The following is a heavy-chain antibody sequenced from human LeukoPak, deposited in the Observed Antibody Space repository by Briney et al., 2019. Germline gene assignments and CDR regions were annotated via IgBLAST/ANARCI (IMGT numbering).Heavy chain of an antibody. Sequence: GGSLRLSCAASGFTFSSYAMSWVRQAPGKGLEWVANIKQDGSEKYYVDSVKGRFTISRDNAKNSLYLQMNSLRAEDTAVYYCAGFLSAAWGQGTLVTVSS. CDR3: AGFLSAA. V-gene: IGHV3-7*01. D-gene: IGHD6-25*01. CDR1: GFTFSSYA. CDR2: IKQDGSEK. J-gene: IGHJ5*02.